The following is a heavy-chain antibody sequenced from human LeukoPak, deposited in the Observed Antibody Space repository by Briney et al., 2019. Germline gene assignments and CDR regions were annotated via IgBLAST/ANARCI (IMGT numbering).Heavy chain of an antibody. J-gene: IGHJ4*02. Sequence: GGSLRLSCAASGFTFNIYAMSWVRQAPGKGLEWVSAISGSGGSTYYADSVKGRFTISRDNSKNTLYLQMNSLRAEDTAVYYCAKVAGYDILTGYYPDDYWGQGTLVTVSS. V-gene: IGHV3-23*01. CDR2: ISGSGGST. CDR1: GFTFNIYA. CDR3: AKVAGYDILTGYYPDDY. D-gene: IGHD3-9*01.